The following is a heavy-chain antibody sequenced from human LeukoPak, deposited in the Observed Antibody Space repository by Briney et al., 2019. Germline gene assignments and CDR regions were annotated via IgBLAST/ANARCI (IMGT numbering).Heavy chain of an antibody. CDR3: AKLHYSGSGSYSREDY. Sequence: PGGSLRLSCAASGFTFSSYAMTWVRQAPGKGLECVSAISGSGADTYYADSVKGRFTTSRDNSKITVYLQMNSLRAEDTAVYYCAKLHYSGSGSYSREDYWGQGTLVTVSS. J-gene: IGHJ4*02. CDR2: ISGSGADT. D-gene: IGHD3-10*01. V-gene: IGHV3-23*01. CDR1: GFTFSSYA.